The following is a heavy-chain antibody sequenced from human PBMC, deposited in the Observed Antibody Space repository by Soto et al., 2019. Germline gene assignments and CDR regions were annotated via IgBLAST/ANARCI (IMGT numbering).Heavy chain of an antibody. CDR1: GFTFSSYA. CDR3: ARDRGYSAYDPNCDY. CDR2: VSYDGSNK. V-gene: IGHV3-30-3*01. J-gene: IGHJ4*02. Sequence: QVQLVESGGGVVQPGRSLRLSCAASGFTFSSYAIHWVRQAPGKGLEWVAVVSYDGSNKYYADSVKGRITISRDNSKNTLYLQMNSLRAEDTAVYYCARDRGYSAYDPNCDYWGQGTLVTVSS. D-gene: IGHD5-12*01.